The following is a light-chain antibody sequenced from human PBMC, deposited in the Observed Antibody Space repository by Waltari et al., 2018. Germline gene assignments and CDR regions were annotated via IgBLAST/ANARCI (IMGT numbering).Light chain of an antibody. CDR2: WAF. CDR1: ETILFNSNNKNY. Sequence: DIVMTQSPDSLAVPLGERATINCKSSETILFNSNNKNYLAWYKQKAGQPPKLLVYWAFTRESGVPDRFSGSGSGTDFTLPISSLQAEDVAVYYCQQYYTVSRTFGQGTRVEIK. V-gene: IGKV4-1*01. J-gene: IGKJ1*01. CDR3: QQYYTVSRT.